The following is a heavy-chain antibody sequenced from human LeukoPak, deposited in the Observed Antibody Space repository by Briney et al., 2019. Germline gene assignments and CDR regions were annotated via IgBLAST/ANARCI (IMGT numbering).Heavy chain of an antibody. D-gene: IGHD3-9*01. J-gene: IGHJ4*02. CDR2: INSDGSRT. CDR3: AKDPSHYDILTGYSYPDY. Sequence: GGSLRLSCAASKFSFSSYWMHWVRQAPGKGLVWVSRINSDGSRTNYADSVKGRFTISRDNAKNTLYLQMNSLRAEDTAVYYCAKDPSHYDILTGYSYPDYWGQGTLVTVSS. V-gene: IGHV3-74*01. CDR1: KFSFSSYW.